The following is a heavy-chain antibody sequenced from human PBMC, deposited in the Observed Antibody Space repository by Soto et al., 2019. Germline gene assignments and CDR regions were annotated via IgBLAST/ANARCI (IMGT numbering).Heavy chain of an antibody. J-gene: IGHJ3*02. CDR2: INPSGGST. CDR3: ARPLLAAAGTEDAFDI. Sequence: ASVKVSCKASGYTFSSYYMHWVRQAPGQGLEWMGVINPSGGSTSYAQKFQGRVTMTRDTSTSTVYMELSSLRSEDTAVYYCARPLLAAAGTEDAFDIWGQGTMVTVSS. CDR1: GYTFSSYY. V-gene: IGHV1-46*03. D-gene: IGHD6-13*01.